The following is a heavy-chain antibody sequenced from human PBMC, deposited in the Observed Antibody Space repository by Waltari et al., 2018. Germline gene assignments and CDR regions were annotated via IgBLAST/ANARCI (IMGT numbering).Heavy chain of an antibody. CDR3: ARHVRYSSSNNWFDP. CDR1: GYSISRGYY. D-gene: IGHD6-6*01. J-gene: IGHJ5*02. CDR2: NYHSGST. Sequence: QVQLQESGPGLVKPSETLSLTFAVSGYSISRGYYWGWLRQPPGKGLEWIGSNYHSGSTYYNPSLKSRVTISVDTSKNQFSLKLSSVTAADTAVYYCARHVRYSSSNNWFDPWGQGTLVTVSS. V-gene: IGHV4-38-2*01.